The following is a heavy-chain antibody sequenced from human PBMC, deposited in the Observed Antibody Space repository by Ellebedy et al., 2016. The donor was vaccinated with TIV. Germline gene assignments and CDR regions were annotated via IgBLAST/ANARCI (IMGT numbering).Heavy chain of an antibody. CDR3: ATANSHYYPGLDY. CDR2: FYDSGVT. CDR1: GDSITSTNYY. V-gene: IGHV4-39*07. D-gene: IGHD3-22*01. J-gene: IGHJ4*02. Sequence: MPSETLSLTCTVSGDSITSTNYYWGWIRQPPGKELAWIAPFYDSGVTYYKPSLKSRVTMSLDTSKNQFSLTLSSATAADTAVYYCATANSHYYPGLDYWGQGTLVTVSS.